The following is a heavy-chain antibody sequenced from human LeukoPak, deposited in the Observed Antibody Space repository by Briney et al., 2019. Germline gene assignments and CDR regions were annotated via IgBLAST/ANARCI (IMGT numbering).Heavy chain of an antibody. CDR3: ARDSYAGTTMASYYYGMDV. CDR2: ISGSGGST. D-gene: IGHD5-18*01. CDR1: GFTFSSYA. J-gene: IGHJ6*02. V-gene: IGHV3-23*01. Sequence: GGSLGLSCAASGFTFSSYAMSWVRQAPGKGLEWVSAISGSGGSTYYADSVKGRFTISRDNSKNTLYLQMNSLRAEDTAVYYCARDSYAGTTMASYYYGMDVWGQGTTVTVSS.